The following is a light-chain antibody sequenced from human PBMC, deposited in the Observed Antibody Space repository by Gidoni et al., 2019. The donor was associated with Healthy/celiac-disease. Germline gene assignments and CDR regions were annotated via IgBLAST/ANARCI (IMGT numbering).Light chain of an antibody. CDR1: QSVSSSY. CDR3: QQYGSSPLVT. CDR2: GAS. Sequence: EIVLPQSPGTLSLSPGERATLSCRASQSVSSSYLAWYQQKPGQAPRLLIYGASSRATGIPDRVSGSGSGTDFTLTISRLEPEDFAVYYCQQYGSSPLVTFGGGTKVEIK. V-gene: IGKV3-20*01. J-gene: IGKJ4*01.